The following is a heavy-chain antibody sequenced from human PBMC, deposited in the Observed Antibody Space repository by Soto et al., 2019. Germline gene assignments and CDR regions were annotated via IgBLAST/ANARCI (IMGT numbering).Heavy chain of an antibody. D-gene: IGHD3-10*01. CDR1: GGSFSGYY. V-gene: IGHV4-34*01. CDR2: INHSGNT. J-gene: IGHJ6*02. Sequence: PSETLSLTCSIYGGSFSGYYWSWIRQPPGKGLEWIGEINHSGNTNYNPSLKSRVTISVDTSNNQFSLKLNSVTAADTAVYYCASSGKDVIKGFYYPDMDVWGQGTTVTVSS. CDR3: ASSGKDVIKGFYYPDMDV.